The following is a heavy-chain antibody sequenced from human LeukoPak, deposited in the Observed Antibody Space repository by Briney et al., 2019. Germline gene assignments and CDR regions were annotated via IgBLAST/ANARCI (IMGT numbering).Heavy chain of an antibody. Sequence: ASVKVSCKASGYTFTTHDLTWVRQATGQGLEWMGWMNPGSGDTAYAQKFQGIVTMTRDTSMSTAYMELGSLGSEDTAIYYCARGLGDYNTDWFPVSGYWGQGTPVTVSS. CDR2: MNPGSGDT. J-gene: IGHJ4*02. CDR1: GYTFTTHD. D-gene: IGHD3-9*01. CDR3: ARGLGDYNTDWFPVSGY. V-gene: IGHV1-8*01.